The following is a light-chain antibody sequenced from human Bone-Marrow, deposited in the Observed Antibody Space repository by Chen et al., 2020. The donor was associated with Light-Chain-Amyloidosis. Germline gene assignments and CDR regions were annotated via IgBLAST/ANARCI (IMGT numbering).Light chain of an antibody. CDR3: AAWDDSLIWV. CDR2: EVS. V-gene: IGLV2-8*01. CDR1: SSDVGGYNY. J-gene: IGLJ3*02. Sequence: QSALTQPPSASGSPGQSVTISCTGTSSDVGGYNYVSWYQQHPGKAPKLMIYEVSKRPSGVPDRFSGSKSGSSASLAISGLQSDDEADYYCAAWDDSLIWVFGGGTKLTVL.